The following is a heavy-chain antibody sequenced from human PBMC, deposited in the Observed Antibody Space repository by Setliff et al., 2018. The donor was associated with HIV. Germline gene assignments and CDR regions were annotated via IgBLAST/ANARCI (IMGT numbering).Heavy chain of an antibody. D-gene: IGHD1-1*01. CDR3: ATRGRDLGFDY. V-gene: IGHV1-18*01. CDR2: ISPNFGHT. J-gene: IGHJ4*02. CDR1: GYTFTSYG. Sequence: ASVKVSCKASGYTFTSYGINWVRQAPGHGLEWMGWISPNFGHTKYAQKIQGRVTITRDTSASTAYMELSSLRSEDTAVYYCATRGRDLGFDYWGQGTLVTVSS.